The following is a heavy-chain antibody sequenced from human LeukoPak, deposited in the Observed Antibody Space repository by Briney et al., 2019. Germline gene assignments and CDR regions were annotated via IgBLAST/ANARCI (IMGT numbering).Heavy chain of an antibody. CDR1: GFTFSSYW. J-gene: IGHJ4*02. CDR3: AGAGGVMITFGGVIVNYFDY. CDR2: IKQDGSEK. V-gene: IGHV3-7*03. D-gene: IGHD3-16*02. Sequence: GWSLRLSCAASGFTFSSYWMSWVRQAPGKGLEWVANIKQDGSEKYYVDSVKGRFTISRDNAKNSLYLQMNSLRAEDTAVYYCAGAGGVMITFGGVIVNYFDYWGQGTLVTVSS.